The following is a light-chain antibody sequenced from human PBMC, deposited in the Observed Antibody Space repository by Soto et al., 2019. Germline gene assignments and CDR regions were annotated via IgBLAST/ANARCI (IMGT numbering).Light chain of an antibody. V-gene: IGLV2-8*01. CDR3: SSYAGSNNRVV. J-gene: IGLJ2*01. CDR1: SSDVGGYIY. CDR2: EVS. Sequence: QSVLTQPPSASGSPGQSVTNSCTGTSSDVGGYIYVSWYRQHPGKAPKLMIYEVSKRPSGVPDRFSGSKSGNTASLTVSGLQAEDEADYYCSSYAGSNNRVVFGGGTKVTVL.